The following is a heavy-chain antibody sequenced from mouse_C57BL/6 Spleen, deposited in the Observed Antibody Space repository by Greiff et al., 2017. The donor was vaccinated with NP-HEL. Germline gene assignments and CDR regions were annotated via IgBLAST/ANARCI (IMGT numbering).Heavy chain of an antibody. Sequence: VQLKQSGPGLVKPSQSLSLTCSVTGYSITSGYYWNWIRQFPGNKLEWMGYISYDGSNNYNPSLKNRISITRDTSKNQFFLKLNSVTTEDTATYYCAREWEAMDYWGQGTSVTVSS. J-gene: IGHJ4*01. CDR2: ISYDGSN. CDR1: GYSITSGYY. V-gene: IGHV3-6*01. CDR3: AREWEAMDY. D-gene: IGHD4-1*01.